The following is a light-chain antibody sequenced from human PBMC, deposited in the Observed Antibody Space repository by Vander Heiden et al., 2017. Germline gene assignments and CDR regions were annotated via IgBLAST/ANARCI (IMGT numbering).Light chain of an antibody. J-gene: IGKJ2*01. CDR2: AAS. CDR1: QSISSY. V-gene: IGKV1-39*01. Sequence: DIQMTQSPSSLSASVGDRVTITCRASQSISSYLNWYQQKPGKAPKLLIYAASSLQSGVPSRFSGSGYGTDFTLTISSRQPEDFATYYRQQSDSNPLYTFGQGTKLEIK. CDR3: QQSDSNPLYT.